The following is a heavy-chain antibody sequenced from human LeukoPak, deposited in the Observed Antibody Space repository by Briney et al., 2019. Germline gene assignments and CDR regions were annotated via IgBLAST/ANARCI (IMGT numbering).Heavy chain of an antibody. Sequence: SGTLSFTCAVSGVSISSSNWWRWVRQPPGKGLEWIGDIYHSGSTHYNPSLKSRVTISVDKSKNQFSLKLSSVTAADTAVYYCARDTPYDSSGYHLFDPWGQGTLVTVSS. CDR1: GVSISSSNW. CDR3: ARDTPYDSSGYHLFDP. J-gene: IGHJ5*02. D-gene: IGHD3-22*01. CDR2: IYHSGST. V-gene: IGHV4-4*02.